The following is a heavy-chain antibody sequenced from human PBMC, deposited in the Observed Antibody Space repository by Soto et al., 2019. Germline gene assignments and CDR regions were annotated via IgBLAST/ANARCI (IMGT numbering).Heavy chain of an antibody. J-gene: IGHJ5*01. Sequence: QVQLQESGPGLVTPSETLSLTCSLSGGSISNYYHSWIRQSPGRGLEWIGQIHYSGNTNYNPALPGRVTISVDTAKNRFSLTLASVTAIDTAVYFCVRGRKASKAWVDSWGQRALVIVSS. CDR1: GGSISNYY. V-gene: IGHV4-59*01. D-gene: IGHD2-2*01. CDR3: VRGRKASKAWVDS. CDR2: IHYSGNT.